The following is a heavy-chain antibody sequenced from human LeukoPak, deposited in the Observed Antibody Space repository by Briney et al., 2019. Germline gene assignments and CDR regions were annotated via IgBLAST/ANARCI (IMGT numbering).Heavy chain of an antibody. V-gene: IGHV3-30*02. D-gene: IGHD3-10*01. CDR2: IRYDGSNK. Sequence: GGSLRLSCAASGFTLSSYGMHWVRQAPGKGLEWVAFIRYDGSNKYYADSVKGRFTISRDNSKNTLYLQMNSLRAEDTAVYYCAKDQGHYYGSGSPPEIYYYYYMDVWGKGTTVTVSS. CDR3: AKDQGHYYGSGSPPEIYYYYYMDV. J-gene: IGHJ6*03. CDR1: GFTLSSYG.